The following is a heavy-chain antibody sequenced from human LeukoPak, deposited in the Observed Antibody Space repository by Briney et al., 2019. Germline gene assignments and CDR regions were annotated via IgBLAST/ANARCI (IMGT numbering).Heavy chain of an antibody. V-gene: IGHV1-2*02. Sequence: ASVKVSCKASGYTFTGYYMHWVRQAPGQGLEWMGWINPNSGGTNYAQKFQGRVTMTRDTSISTAYMELSRLKASDTAMYYCARLRNYYDSSGYYPSAEYFQHWGQGTLVTVSS. D-gene: IGHD3-22*01. J-gene: IGHJ1*01. CDR3: ARLRNYYDSSGYYPSAEYFQH. CDR2: INPNSGGT. CDR1: GYTFTGYY.